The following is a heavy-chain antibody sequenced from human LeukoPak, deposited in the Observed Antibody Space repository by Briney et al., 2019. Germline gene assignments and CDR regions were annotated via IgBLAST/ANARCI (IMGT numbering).Heavy chain of an antibody. Sequence: GESLKISCKASGYSFTSYWIGWLRQMPGKGREWLEITYPGDSDTRYNPSFQGQLTISTAKSISTAYQQWSSLKASNAAMYYCAIPVRYYDFWSGYYRDAFDIWGQGTMVTVSS. D-gene: IGHD3-3*01. V-gene: IGHV5-51*01. J-gene: IGHJ3*02. CDR3: AIPVRYYDFWSGYYRDAFDI. CDR1: GYSFTSYW. CDR2: TYPGDSDT.